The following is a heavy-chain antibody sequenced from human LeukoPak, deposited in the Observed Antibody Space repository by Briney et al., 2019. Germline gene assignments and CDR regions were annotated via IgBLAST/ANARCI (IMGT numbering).Heavy chain of an antibody. CDR1: GGSISSYY. CDR2: IYYSGST. D-gene: IGHD2-15*01. Sequence: SETLSLTCTVSGGSISSYYWSWIRQPPGKGLEWIGYIYYSGSTNYNPSLKSRVTISVDTSKNQFSLKMSSVPAADTAVYYCARAALGYCSGGSCYPSWFDPWGQGTLVTVSS. CDR3: ARAALGYCSGGSCYPSWFDP. J-gene: IGHJ5*02. V-gene: IGHV4-59*08.